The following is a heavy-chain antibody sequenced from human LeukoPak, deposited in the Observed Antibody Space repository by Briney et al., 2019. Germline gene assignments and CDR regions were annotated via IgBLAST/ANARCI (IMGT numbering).Heavy chain of an antibody. CDR2: ISYDGSNK. J-gene: IGHJ4*02. Sequence: SCKASGGTFSSYAMHWVRQAPGKGLEWVAVISYDGSNKYYADSVKGRFTISRDNSKNTLYLQMNSLRAEDTAVYYCAREQTNSLISYDFWSGYVDYWGQGTLVTVSS. CDR3: AREQTNSLISYDFWSGYVDY. CDR1: GGTFSSYA. D-gene: IGHD3-3*01. V-gene: IGHV3-30*04.